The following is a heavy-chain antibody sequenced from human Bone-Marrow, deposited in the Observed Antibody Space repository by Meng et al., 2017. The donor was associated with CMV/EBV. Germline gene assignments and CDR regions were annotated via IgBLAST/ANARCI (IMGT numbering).Heavy chain of an antibody. D-gene: IGHD4-17*01. CDR1: GFTFSSYE. V-gene: IGHV3-48*03. CDR3: AKGPGWTTTYCFDY. J-gene: IGHJ4*02. Sequence: GGSLRLSCAASGFTFSSYEMNWVRQAPGKGLEWVSYISSSGSTIYYADSVKGRFTISRDNAKNSLYLQMNSLRAEDTAVYYCAKGPGWTTTYCFDYWGKGTLVTVSS. CDR2: ISSSGSTI.